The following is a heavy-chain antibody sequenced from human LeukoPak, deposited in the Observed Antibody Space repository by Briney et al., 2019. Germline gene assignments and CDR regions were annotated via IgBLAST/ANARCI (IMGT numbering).Heavy chain of an antibody. J-gene: IGHJ4*02. V-gene: IGHV3-23*01. D-gene: IGHD6-13*01. CDR3: ANVIAAAGTFDY. Sequence: PGGSLRLSCAASGFTFSSYWMSWVRQAPGKGLEWVSAISGSGGSTYYADSVKGRFTISRDNSKNTLYLQMNSLRAEDTAVYYCANVIAAAGTFDYWGQGTLVTVSS. CDR2: ISGSGGST. CDR1: GFTFSSYW.